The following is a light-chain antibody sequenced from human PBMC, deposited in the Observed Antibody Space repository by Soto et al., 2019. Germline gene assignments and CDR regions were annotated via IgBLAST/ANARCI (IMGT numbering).Light chain of an antibody. CDR2: GAS. J-gene: IGKJ5*01. CDR3: QQYGSSPPT. Sequence: EIVLTQSPGTLSLSPGERATLSYRASQSVSRSFLAWYQQKPGQAPSLLIHGASSRATGIPDRFSGSGSGTDFTLTISRLEPEDFAVYYCQQYGSSPPTFGQGTRLEIK. CDR1: QSVSRSF. V-gene: IGKV3-20*01.